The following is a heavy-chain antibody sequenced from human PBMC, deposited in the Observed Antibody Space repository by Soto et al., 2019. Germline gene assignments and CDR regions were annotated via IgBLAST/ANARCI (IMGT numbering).Heavy chain of an antibody. Sequence: GGSLRLSCAASGFTFSSYWMSWVRQAPGKGLEWVANIKQDGSEKYYVDSVKGRFTISRDNAKNSLYLQMNSLRAEDTAVYYCARAVFDYDFWSGPDAFEIWGQGTMVTVS. CDR2: IKQDGSEK. CDR3: ARAVFDYDFWSGPDAFEI. D-gene: IGHD3-3*01. V-gene: IGHV3-7*01. J-gene: IGHJ3*02. CDR1: GFTFSSYW.